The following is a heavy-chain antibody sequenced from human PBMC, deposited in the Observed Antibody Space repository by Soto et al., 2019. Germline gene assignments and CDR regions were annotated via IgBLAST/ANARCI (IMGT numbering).Heavy chain of an antibody. CDR1: GATFNDYT. D-gene: IGHD3-10*01. CDR3: ARGQSQMSHYNIGFYYYMDD. V-gene: IGHV1-69*08. Sequence: QVQLVQSGAEVKKPGSSVRISCAASGATFNDYTFTWVRRAPGQGLEWKGRVIPLLDASNYAEKFQDRDTITADRSTSTVYMELSGLKSEASDIYYCARGQSQMSHYNIGFYYYMDDWGEGTSVTVSS. J-gene: IGHJ6*03. CDR2: VIPLLDAS.